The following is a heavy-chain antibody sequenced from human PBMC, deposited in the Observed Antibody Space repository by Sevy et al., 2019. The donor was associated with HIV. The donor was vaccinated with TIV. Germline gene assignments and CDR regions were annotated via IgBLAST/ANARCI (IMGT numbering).Heavy chain of an antibody. V-gene: IGHV3-23*01. D-gene: IGHD6-13*01. J-gene: IGHJ4*02. Sequence: GGSLRLSCAASDFTFSSYAMGWVRQAPGKGLEWVSEISGSGGTSYYADSVKGRFTLSRDTSKNTLSLQMNSLRADDTAVYYCAKSAGYSSSWYFDYWGQGTLVTVSS. CDR1: DFTFSSYA. CDR2: ISGSGGTS. CDR3: AKSAGYSSSWYFDY.